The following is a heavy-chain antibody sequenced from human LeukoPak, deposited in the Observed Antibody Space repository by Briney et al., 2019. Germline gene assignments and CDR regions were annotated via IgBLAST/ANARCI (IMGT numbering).Heavy chain of an antibody. CDR1: GFTFSSYA. CDR3: ARDHSGYCSGGSCYGRAYYYYGIDV. J-gene: IGHJ6*02. D-gene: IGHD2-15*01. Sequence: PGRSLRLSCAASGFTFSSYAMHWVRQAPGEGLEWVAVISYDGSNKYYADSVKGRFTISRDNSKNTLYLQMNSLRAEDTAVYYCARDHSGYCSGGSCYGRAYYYYGIDVWGQGTTVTVSS. V-gene: IGHV3-30-3*01. CDR2: ISYDGSNK.